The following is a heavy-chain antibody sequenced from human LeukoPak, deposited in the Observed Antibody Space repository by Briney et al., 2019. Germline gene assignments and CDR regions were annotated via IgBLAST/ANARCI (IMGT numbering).Heavy chain of an antibody. V-gene: IGHV1-2*02. D-gene: IGHD6-19*01. CDR2: INPDSGGT. CDR1: GYTFTGYY. Sequence: PMASLKLSCKASGYTFTGYYIHWVRQAPGQGLEWMGWINPDSGGTNYAQKFQGRVTMTRDTSIRTAYMELSRPRSDDTAVYYCARVLFYSSGNKSNRVDYWGQGTLVTVSS. CDR3: ARVLFYSSGNKSNRVDY. J-gene: IGHJ4*02.